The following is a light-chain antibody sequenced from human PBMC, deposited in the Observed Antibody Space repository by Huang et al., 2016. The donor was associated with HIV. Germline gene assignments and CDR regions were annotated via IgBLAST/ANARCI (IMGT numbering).Light chain of an antibody. CDR2: GAP. CDR1: QTILYSSKNKNY. J-gene: IGKJ4*01. Sequence: DIVMTQSPDSLAVSLGERATVNCTSSQTILYSSKNKNYLAWYQQNPGQPPMLLIYGAPTRDSVVPSRFSGSGSGTDFTLTISSLQAEDVAVYYCQQYFETPLTFGGGTKVEIK. CDR3: QQYFETPLT. V-gene: IGKV4-1*01.